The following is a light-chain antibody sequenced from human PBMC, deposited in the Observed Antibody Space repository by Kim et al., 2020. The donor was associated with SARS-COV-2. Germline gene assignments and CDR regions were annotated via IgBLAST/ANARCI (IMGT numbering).Light chain of an antibody. J-gene: IGKJ1*01. Sequence: DIVMTQSPDSLAVSLGERATINCKSSQSVLYSSNNKNYLAWYQQKPGQPPKLLIYWASTRESVVPDRFSGSGSGTDFTLTISSLQAEDVAVYYCQQYYTIPPWTFGQGTKVEIK. CDR1: QSVLYSSNNKNY. CDR2: WAS. CDR3: QQYYTIPPWT. V-gene: IGKV4-1*01.